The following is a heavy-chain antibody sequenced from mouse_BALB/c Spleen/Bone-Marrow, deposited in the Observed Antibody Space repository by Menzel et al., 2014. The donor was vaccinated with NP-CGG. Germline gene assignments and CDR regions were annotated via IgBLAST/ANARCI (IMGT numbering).Heavy chain of an antibody. CDR1: GFTFSTYG. D-gene: IGHD4-1*01. J-gene: IGHJ3*01. CDR3: ASQTGNWFAY. Sequence: EVXVVXSXGDLVKSGGSLKLSCAASGFTFSTYGMSWVRQTPDKRLEWVATISSGGDYTYYPDSVKGRFAISRDNAKNTLYLQMRSLKSEDTAMYYCASQTGNWFAYWGQGTLVTVSA. CDR2: ISSGGDYT. V-gene: IGHV5-6*01.